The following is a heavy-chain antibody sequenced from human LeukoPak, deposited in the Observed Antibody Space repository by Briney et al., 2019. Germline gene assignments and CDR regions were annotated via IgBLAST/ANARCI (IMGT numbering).Heavy chain of an antibody. CDR3: ATSYDSSGCD. D-gene: IGHD3-22*01. Sequence: GGSLRLSCTASGFIFSSFWMAWVRQAPGKGLEWVANIKPDGSLQFYGDSVKGRFTISRDNAKNSLYLQMSNLRAEDTALYYCATSYDSSGCDWGQGTLVTVSS. CDR1: GFIFSSFW. J-gene: IGHJ4*02. CDR2: IKPDGSLQ. V-gene: IGHV3-7*01.